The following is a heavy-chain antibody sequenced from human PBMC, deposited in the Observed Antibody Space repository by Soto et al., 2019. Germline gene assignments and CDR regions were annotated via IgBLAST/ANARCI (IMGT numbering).Heavy chain of an antibody. Sequence: QPGGSLRLSCAASGFTFSSYGMHWVRQAPGKGLEWVAVIWYDGSNKYYADSVKGRFTISRDNSKNTLYLQMNSLRAEDTAVYYCARDLGDIVVVPAATYYYYYGMDVWGQGTTVTVSS. V-gene: IGHV3-33*01. CDR1: GFTFSSYG. J-gene: IGHJ6*02. D-gene: IGHD2-2*01. CDR2: IWYDGSNK. CDR3: ARDLGDIVVVPAATYYYYYGMDV.